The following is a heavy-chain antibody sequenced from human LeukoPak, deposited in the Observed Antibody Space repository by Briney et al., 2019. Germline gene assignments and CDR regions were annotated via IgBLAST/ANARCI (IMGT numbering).Heavy chain of an antibody. V-gene: IGHV1-2*04. D-gene: IGHD3-10*01. J-gene: IGHJ3*02. CDR3: ARDGVGDAFDI. CDR1: GYTFTGYY. CDR2: INPNSGGT. Sequence: ASVTVSFKASGYTFTGYYMHWVRQAPGQGLEWMGWINPNSGGTNYAQKFQGWVTITRDTSISTAYMELSRLRSDDTAVYYCARDGVGDAFDIWGQGTMVSVSS.